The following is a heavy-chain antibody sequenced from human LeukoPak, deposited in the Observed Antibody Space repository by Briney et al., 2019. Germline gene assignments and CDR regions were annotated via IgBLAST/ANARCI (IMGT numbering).Heavy chain of an antibody. J-gene: IGHJ5*02. CDR3: ARDFLGGPGGWFDP. V-gene: IGHV4-59*01. CDR2: IYYSGST. D-gene: IGHD2-15*01. Sequence: SETLSLTCTVSGGSISSYYWSWIRQPPGKGLEWIGYIYYSGSTNYNPSLKSRVTISVDTSKNQFSLKLSSVTAADTAVYYCARDFLGGPGGWFDPWGQGTLVTVSS. CDR1: GGSISSYY.